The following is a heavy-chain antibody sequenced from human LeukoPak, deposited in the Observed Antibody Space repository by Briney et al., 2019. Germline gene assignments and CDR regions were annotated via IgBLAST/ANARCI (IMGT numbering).Heavy chain of an antibody. J-gene: IGHJ5*02. CDR1: GFTFSSYW. V-gene: IGHV3-23*01. CDR3: AKCYCSGGSCYCFDP. D-gene: IGHD2-15*01. Sequence: GGSLRLSCAASGFTFSSYWMSWVRQAPGKGLEWISTVTGSDDSTYYADSVKGRFTVSRDYSKNTLYLQMNSLRAEDTAVYYCAKCYCSGGSCYCFDPWGQGTLVTVSS. CDR2: VTGSDDST.